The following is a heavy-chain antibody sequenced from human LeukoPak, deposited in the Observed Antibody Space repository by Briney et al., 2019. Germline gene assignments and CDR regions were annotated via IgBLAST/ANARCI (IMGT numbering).Heavy chain of an antibody. J-gene: IGHJ4*02. CDR1: GGSFSGYY. D-gene: IGHD5-18*01. CDR2: INHSGST. CDR3: ARTRGYSYGLGVIDY. V-gene: IGHV4-34*01. Sequence: PSETLSLTCAVYGGSFSGYYWSWIRQPPGKGLEWIGEINHSGSTNYNPSLKSRVTISVDTSKNQFSLKLSSVTAADTAVYYCARTRGYSYGLGVIDYWGQGTLVTVSS.